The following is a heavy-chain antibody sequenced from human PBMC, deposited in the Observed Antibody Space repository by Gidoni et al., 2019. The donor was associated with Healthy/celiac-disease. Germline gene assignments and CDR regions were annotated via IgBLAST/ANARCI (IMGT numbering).Heavy chain of an antibody. Sequence: QVQLQESGPGLVKPSETLSLTCTVSGGSISSYYWSWIRQPPGKGLEWIGYIYYSGSTNYNPSLKSRVTISVDTSKNQFSLKLSSVTAADTAVYYCARGGLLWFGERGFDPWGQGTLVTVSS. J-gene: IGHJ5*02. CDR2: IYYSGST. CDR1: GGSISSYY. D-gene: IGHD3-10*01. V-gene: IGHV4-59*01. CDR3: ARGGLLWFGERGFDP.